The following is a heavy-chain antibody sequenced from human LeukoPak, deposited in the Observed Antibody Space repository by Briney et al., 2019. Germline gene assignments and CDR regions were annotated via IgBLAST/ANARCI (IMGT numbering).Heavy chain of an antibody. CDR1: GGSISSGGYY. V-gene: IGHV4-30-2*01. D-gene: IGHD2-2*01. Sequence: PSETLSLTCTVSGGSISSGGYYWSWIRQPPGKGLEWIGYIYHGGSTYYNPSLKSRVTISVDRSKNQFSLKLSSVTAADTAVYYCARAFYCSSTSCHYYFDYWGQGTLVTVSS. CDR2: IYHGGST. J-gene: IGHJ4*02. CDR3: ARAFYCSSTSCHYYFDY.